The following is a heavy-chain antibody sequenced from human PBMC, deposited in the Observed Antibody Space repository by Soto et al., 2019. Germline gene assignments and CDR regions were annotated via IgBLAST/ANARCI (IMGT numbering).Heavy chain of an antibody. CDR2: IYYSGIT. V-gene: IGHV4-39*01. CDR3: ARRVNCSGGSCYYDACDI. J-gene: IGHJ3*02. CDR1: GGSISSSSYY. D-gene: IGHD2-15*01. Sequence: QLQLQESGPGLVKPSETLSLTCTVSGGSISSSSYYWGWIRQPPGKALEWIGSIYYSGITYYNPSLKSRVTISADTSKNQFSLKLSSVTAADTAVYYCARRVNCSGGSCYYDACDIWGQGTMVTVSS.